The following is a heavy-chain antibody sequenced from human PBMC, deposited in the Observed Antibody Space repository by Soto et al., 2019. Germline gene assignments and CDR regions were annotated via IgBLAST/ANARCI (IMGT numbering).Heavy chain of an antibody. D-gene: IGHD6-13*01. V-gene: IGHV4-59*08. CDR3: ARQNPYSPSWYYFAY. J-gene: IGHJ4*02. CDR2: IYYSGST. CDR1: GGSISSYY. Sequence: QVQLQESGPGLVKPSETLSLTCTVSGGSISSYYWSWIRQPPGKGLEWIGYIYYSGSTSYKPSLRSRFTISEDTSNSHFTLNLTSVTAADTAVYYCARQNPYSPSWYYFAYWGKATLVTFSS.